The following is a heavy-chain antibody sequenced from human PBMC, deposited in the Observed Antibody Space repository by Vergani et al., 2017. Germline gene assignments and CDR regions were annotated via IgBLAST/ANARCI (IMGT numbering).Heavy chain of an antibody. Sequence: QVQLQESGPGLVKPSETLSLTCTVSGGSISSYYWSWIRQPPGKGLEWIGYIYYSGRTTYNPSLKSRVTISVDTSKNQFSLKLSSVTAADTAVYYCARDSAAGTPGNWFDPWGQGTLVTVSS. CDR1: GGSISSYY. J-gene: IGHJ5*02. D-gene: IGHD6-13*01. CDR2: IYYSGRT. CDR3: ARDSAAGTPGNWFDP. V-gene: IGHV4-59*01.